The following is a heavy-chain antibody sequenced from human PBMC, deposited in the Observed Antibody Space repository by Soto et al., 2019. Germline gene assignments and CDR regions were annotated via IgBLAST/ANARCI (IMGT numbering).Heavy chain of an antibody. D-gene: IGHD6-13*01. V-gene: IGHV5-51*01. J-gene: IGHJ6*02. Sequence: GESLKISCKGSGYSFTSYWIGWVRQMPGKGLEWMGIIYPGDSDTRYSPSFQGQVTISADKSISTAYLQWSSLKASDTAMYYCARYSSSWYNYYYYGMDVWGQGTTVTVSS. CDR2: IYPGDSDT. CDR1: GYSFTSYW. CDR3: ARYSSSWYNYYYYGMDV.